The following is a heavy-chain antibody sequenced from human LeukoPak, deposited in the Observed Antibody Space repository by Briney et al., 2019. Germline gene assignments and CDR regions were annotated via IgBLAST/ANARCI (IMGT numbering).Heavy chain of an antibody. CDR1: GGSISSYY. D-gene: IGHD6-6*01. CDR2: IYYSGST. J-gene: IGHJ5*02. Sequence: KPSETLSLTCTVSGGSISSYYWSWIRQPPGKGLEWIGYIYYSGSTNYNPSLKSRVTISVDTSKNQFSLKLSSVTAADTAVYYCARDQLVPYNWFDPWGQGTLVTVSS. V-gene: IGHV4-59*12. CDR3: ARDQLVPYNWFDP.